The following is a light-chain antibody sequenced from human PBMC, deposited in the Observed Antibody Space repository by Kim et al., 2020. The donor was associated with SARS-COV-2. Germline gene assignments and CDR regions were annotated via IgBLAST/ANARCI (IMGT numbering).Light chain of an antibody. CDR3: GTWDSSLSAGRV. CDR1: SYNIGNNY. CDR2: DNN. Sequence: QKVTMSCSGSSYNIGNNYVSWYQQLPGTAPKLLIYDNNKRPSGIPDRFSGSKSGTSATLGITGLQTGDEADYYCGTWDSSLSAGRVFGTGTKVTVL. V-gene: IGLV1-51*01. J-gene: IGLJ1*01.